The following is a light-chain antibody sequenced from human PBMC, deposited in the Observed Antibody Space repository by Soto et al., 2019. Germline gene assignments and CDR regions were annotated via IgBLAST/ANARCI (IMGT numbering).Light chain of an antibody. CDR2: AAS. V-gene: IGKV1-39*01. J-gene: IGKJ3*01. CDR1: QRISRY. Sequence: DIQMTQSPSSLSAFVGDRVTITCRASQRISRYLNWYQQKPGKAPKLLIYAASNLQSGVPSRFSGGDSGTDFNLTISSLQPEDFALYYCQQSYTMPFTFGPVTTVEIK. CDR3: QQSYTMPFT.